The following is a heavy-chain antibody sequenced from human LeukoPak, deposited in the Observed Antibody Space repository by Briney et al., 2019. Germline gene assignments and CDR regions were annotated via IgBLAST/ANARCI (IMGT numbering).Heavy chain of an antibody. J-gene: IGHJ6*02. CDR2: INHSGST. D-gene: IGHD6-13*01. CDR1: GGSFSGYY. Sequence: NSSETLSLTCAVHGGSFSGYYWSWIRQPPGKGLEWIGEINHSGSTNYNPSLKSRVTISVDTSKNQFSLKLSSVTAADTAVYYCAGRSIAAAGYYYYYGMDVWGQGTTVTVSS. V-gene: IGHV4-34*01. CDR3: AGRSIAAAGYYYYYGMDV.